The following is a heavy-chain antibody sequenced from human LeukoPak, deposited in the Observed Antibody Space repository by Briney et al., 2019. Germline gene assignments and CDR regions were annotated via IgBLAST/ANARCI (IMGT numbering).Heavy chain of an antibody. CDR2: ISSSGSTI. CDR3: GAFRVATTSDFDY. Sequence: GGSLRLSCAASGFTFSSYEMNWVRQAPGKGLEWVSYISSSGSTIYYADSVKGRFTISRDNSKNTLYLQMNSLRAEDTAVYYCGAFRVATTSDFDYWGQGTLVTVSS. CDR1: GFTFSSYE. J-gene: IGHJ4*02. V-gene: IGHV3-48*03. D-gene: IGHD5-12*01.